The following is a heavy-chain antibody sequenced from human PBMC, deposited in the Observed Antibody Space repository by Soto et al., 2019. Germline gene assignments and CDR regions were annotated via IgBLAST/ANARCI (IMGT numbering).Heavy chain of an antibody. D-gene: IGHD3-22*01. V-gene: IGHV1-69*13. J-gene: IGHJ3*02. CDR2: IIPIFGTA. Sequence: GASVQVSCKASGGTYSSYAIIWVRQAPRQGLEWMGGIIPIFGTANYAQKFQGRVTITADESTSTAYMELSSLRSEDTAVYYCARDEIRYYYDSSPPLGAFDIWGQGTMVTVSS. CDR1: GGTYSSYA. CDR3: ARDEIRYYYDSSPPLGAFDI.